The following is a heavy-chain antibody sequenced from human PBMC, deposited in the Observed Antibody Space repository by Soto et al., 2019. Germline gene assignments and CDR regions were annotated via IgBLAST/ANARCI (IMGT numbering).Heavy chain of an antibody. V-gene: IGHV3-53*01. CDR2: LYTGTDT. CDR1: GFTVSSTY. D-gene: IGHD1-26*01. J-gene: IGHJ6*02. Sequence: PGGSLRLSCAASGFTVSSTYLTWVRQAPGKGLEWVAILYTGTDTVYADSVKGRFTISRDNAKNSLYLQMNSLRAEDTAVYYCARVGSYYYYYGMDVWGQGTTVTVSS. CDR3: ARVGSYYYYYGMDV.